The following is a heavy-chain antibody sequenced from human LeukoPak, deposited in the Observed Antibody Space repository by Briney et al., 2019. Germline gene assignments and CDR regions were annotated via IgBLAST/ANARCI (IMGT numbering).Heavy chain of an antibody. Sequence: ASVKVSCKASGYTFTGYYMHWVRQAPGQGLEWMGWINPNSGGTNYAQKFQGRVTTTRDTSISTAYMELSRLRSDDTAVYYCARDYYGDYIADYWGQGTLVTVSS. V-gene: IGHV1-2*02. CDR3: ARDYYGDYIADY. D-gene: IGHD4-17*01. J-gene: IGHJ4*02. CDR1: GYTFTGYY. CDR2: INPNSGGT.